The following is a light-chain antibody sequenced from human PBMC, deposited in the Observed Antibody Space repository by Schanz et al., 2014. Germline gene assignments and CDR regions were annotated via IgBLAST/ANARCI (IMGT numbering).Light chain of an antibody. CDR2: GAS. CDR1: QSVSDN. J-gene: IGKJ4*01. V-gene: IGKV3-15*01. CDR3: QQRSNWPLT. Sequence: EIVMTQSPATLSVSPGERATLSCRASQSVSDNLAWYQQKPGQAPSLLIYGASTRATGIPARFSGSGSGTEFTLTISSLQSEDFAVYYCQQRSNWPLTFGGGTKVEIK.